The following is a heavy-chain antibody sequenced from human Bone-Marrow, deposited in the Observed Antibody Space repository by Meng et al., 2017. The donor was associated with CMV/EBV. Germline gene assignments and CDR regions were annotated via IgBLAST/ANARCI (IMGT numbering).Heavy chain of an antibody. D-gene: IGHD6-19*01. CDR3: ARVSSSSGWYSGLDY. V-gene: IGHV1-18*01. CDR2: ISAYNGNT. Sequence: ASVKVSCKASGYTFTSYGISWVRQAPGQGLEWMGWISAYNGNTNYAQKLQGRVTMTTDTSTSTAYMELRSLRSDDTAVYYCARVSSSSGWYSGLDYWGQGTLVTVSS. CDR1: GYTFTSYG. J-gene: IGHJ4*02.